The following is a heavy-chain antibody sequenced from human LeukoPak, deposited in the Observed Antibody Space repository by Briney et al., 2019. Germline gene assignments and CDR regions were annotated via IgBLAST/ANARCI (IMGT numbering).Heavy chain of an antibody. V-gene: IGHV3-30*18. CDR2: ISYDGSNK. Sequence: PGGSLRLSCAASGFTFGSYGMHWVRQAPGKGLEWVAVISYDGSNKYYADSVKGRFTISRDNSKNTLYLQMNSLRAEDTAVYYCAKDRDGAFDIWGQGTMVTVSS. CDR3: AKDRDGAFDI. CDR1: GFTFGSYG. D-gene: IGHD3-10*01. J-gene: IGHJ3*02.